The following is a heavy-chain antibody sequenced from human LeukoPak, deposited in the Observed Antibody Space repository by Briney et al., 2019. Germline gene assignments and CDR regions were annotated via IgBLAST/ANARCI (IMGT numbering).Heavy chain of an antibody. Sequence: GGSLRLSCAASGFTFSDYWMNWIRQAPGEGLEWVARIMKDGNEKYYVESIKGRFTISRDNAKNALYLQMNGLRAEDTGVYYCARGHLDPWGQGTLVTVSS. CDR3: ARGHLDP. J-gene: IGHJ5*02. CDR2: IMKDGNEK. V-gene: IGHV3-7*01. CDR1: GFTFSDYW.